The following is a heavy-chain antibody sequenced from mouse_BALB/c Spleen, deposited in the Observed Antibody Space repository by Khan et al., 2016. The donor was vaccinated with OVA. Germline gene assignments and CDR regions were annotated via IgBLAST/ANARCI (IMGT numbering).Heavy chain of an antibody. D-gene: IGHD2-10*01. V-gene: IGHV2-6-1*01. Sequence: QVQLQQSGPGLVAPSQSLSITCTISGFSLTNYGVHWVRQPPGKGLEWLVVIWSDGSTTYNSALKSRLSISRDNSKRQVFLKMNRLQTDDTAMYYWARQTYSNYYVWDYGGQGTSVTVSS. CDR2: IWSDGST. CDR3: ARQTYSNYYVWDY. CDR1: GFSLTNYG. J-gene: IGHJ4*01.